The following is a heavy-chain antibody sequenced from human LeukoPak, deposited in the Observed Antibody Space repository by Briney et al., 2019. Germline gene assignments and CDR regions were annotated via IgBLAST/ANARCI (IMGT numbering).Heavy chain of an antibody. CDR3: ARDPPYTANQDYFDY. V-gene: IGHV1-46*01. CDR2: INPSGGST. Sequence: GASVKVSCKASGYTFTGYYMHWVRQAPGQGLEWMGIINPSGGSTSYAQKFQGRVTMTRDTSTSTVYMELSSLRSEDTAVYYCARDPPYTANQDYFDYWGQGTLVTVSS. CDR1: GYTFTGYY. D-gene: IGHD5-18*01. J-gene: IGHJ4*02.